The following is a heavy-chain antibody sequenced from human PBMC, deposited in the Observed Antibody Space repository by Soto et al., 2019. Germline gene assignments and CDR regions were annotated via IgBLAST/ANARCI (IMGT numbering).Heavy chain of an antibody. J-gene: IGHJ6*02. Sequence: ASVKVSCKASGYTFTSYYMHWVRQAPGQGLEWMGIINPSGGSTSYAQKFQGRVTMTRDTSTSTVYMELSSLRSEDTAVYYCARGXGIAAAGGFGYYYGMDVWGQGTTVTVSS. CDR2: INPSGGST. V-gene: IGHV1-46*01. D-gene: IGHD6-13*01. CDR3: ARGXGIAAAGGFGYYYGMDV. CDR1: GYTFTSYY.